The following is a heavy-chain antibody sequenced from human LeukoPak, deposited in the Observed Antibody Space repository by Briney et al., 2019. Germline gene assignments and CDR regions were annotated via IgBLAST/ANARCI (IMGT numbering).Heavy chain of an antibody. CDR2: ISYDGSNK. V-gene: IGHV3-30*18. J-gene: IGHJ6*02. D-gene: IGHD1-26*01. CDR3: AKGRVGANGYYYYGMDV. Sequence: GGSLRLSCAATGFTFSSFSMHWVRQAPGKGLEWVAVISYDGSNKYYADSVKGRFTISRDNSRNTLYLQMNSLRTEDTAVYYCAKGRVGANGYYYYGMDVWGQGTTVTVSS. CDR1: GFTFSSFS.